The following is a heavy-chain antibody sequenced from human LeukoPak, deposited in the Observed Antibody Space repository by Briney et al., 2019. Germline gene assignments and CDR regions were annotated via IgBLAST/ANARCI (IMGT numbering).Heavy chain of an antibody. CDR1: GFTLSSYS. D-gene: IGHD3-22*01. CDR3: AKDRSSGYYSALDY. J-gene: IGHJ4*02. Sequence: GGSLRLSCAASGFTLSSYSMNWVRQAPGKGLEWVSSISSSSSYIYYADSVKGRFTTSRDNAKNSLYLQMNSLRAEDTAVYYCAKDRSSGYYSALDYWGQGTLVTVSS. V-gene: IGHV3-21*04. CDR2: ISSSSSYI.